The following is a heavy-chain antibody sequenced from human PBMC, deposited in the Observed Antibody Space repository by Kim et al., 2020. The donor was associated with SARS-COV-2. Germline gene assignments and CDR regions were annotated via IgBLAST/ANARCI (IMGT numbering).Heavy chain of an antibody. V-gene: IGHV4-34*01. J-gene: IGHJ4*02. CDR3: ARGTRGYSYGYTLYDY. D-gene: IGHD5-18*01. Sequence: SLESRVTISLDTSKNQFSLKLSSVTAADTAVYYCARGTRGYSYGYTLYDYWGQGTLVTVSS.